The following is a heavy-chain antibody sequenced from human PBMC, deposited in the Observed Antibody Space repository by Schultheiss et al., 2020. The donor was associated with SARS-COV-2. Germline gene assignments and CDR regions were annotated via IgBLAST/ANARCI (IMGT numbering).Heavy chain of an antibody. CDR2: IYYSGST. D-gene: IGHD3-22*01. CDR3: ASSGGSGYYPFDY. V-gene: IGHV4-4*02. CDR1: GGSISSSNW. J-gene: IGHJ4*02. Sequence: SETLSLTCAVSGGSISSSNWWSWVRQPPGKGLEWIGYIYYSGSTYYNPSLKSRVTISVDTSKNQFSLKLSSVTAADTAVYYCASSGGSGYYPFDYWGQGTLVTVSS.